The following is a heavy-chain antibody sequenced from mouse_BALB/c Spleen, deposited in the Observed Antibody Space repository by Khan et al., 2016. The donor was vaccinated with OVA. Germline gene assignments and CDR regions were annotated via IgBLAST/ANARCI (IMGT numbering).Heavy chain of an antibody. CDR3: PRSNYYGRSLYAMDY. Sequence: DLVKPGASVKLSCKASGYTFTSYWINWIKQRPGQGLEWVGQISPGSGSAYYNEVFKGKATLTIDTFSTTAYIKLSSLSSEDSAVYYCPRSNYYGRSLYAMDYWGQGTSVTVSS. J-gene: IGHJ4*01. V-gene: IGHV1S41*01. CDR1: GYTFTSYW. CDR2: ISPGSGSA. D-gene: IGHD1-1*01.